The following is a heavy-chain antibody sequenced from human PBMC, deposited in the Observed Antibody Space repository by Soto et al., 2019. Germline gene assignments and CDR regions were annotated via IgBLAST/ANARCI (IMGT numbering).Heavy chain of an antibody. V-gene: IGHV4-59*01. CDR2: IYYSGST. CDR1: GGSISSYY. D-gene: IGHD5-12*01. CDR3: ARESVGSGYD. J-gene: IGHJ4*02. Sequence: QVQLQESGPGLVKPSETLSLTCTVSGGSISSYYWSWIRQPPGKRLEWIGYIYYSGSTNYNPSLKSRVTISVDTSNNQFSLELRSVTAADTDVYYCARESVGSGYDWGQGTLVTVSS.